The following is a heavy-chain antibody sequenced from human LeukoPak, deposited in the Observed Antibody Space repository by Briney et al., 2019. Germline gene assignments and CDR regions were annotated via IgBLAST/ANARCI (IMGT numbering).Heavy chain of an antibody. V-gene: IGHV3-48*03. Sequence: GGSLRLSCAASGFTFSSYEMNWVRQAPGKGLEWVSYISSSGSTIYYADSEKGRFTISRDNAKNSLYLQMNSLRAEDTAVYYCARSNSRKVAFDIWGQGTMVTVSS. J-gene: IGHJ3*02. CDR3: ARSNSRKVAFDI. CDR2: ISSSGSTI. CDR1: GFTFSSYE. D-gene: IGHD1-14*01.